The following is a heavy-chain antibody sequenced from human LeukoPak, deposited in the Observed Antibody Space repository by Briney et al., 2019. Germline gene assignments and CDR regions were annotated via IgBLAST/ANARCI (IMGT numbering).Heavy chain of an antibody. V-gene: IGHV3-30*18. CDR2: ISDDGSNT. J-gene: IGHJ2*01. CDR3: AKDADTATIIYWYFDL. CDR1: GFTLSSFG. D-gene: IGHD5-18*01. Sequence: PGRSLRLSCTASGFTLSSFGMHWVRQAPGKGLEWGAVISDDGSNTYYADSVKGRFTISRDNSKNTLYLQLNSLRTEDTAVYYCAKDADTATIIYWYFDLWGRGTLVTVSS.